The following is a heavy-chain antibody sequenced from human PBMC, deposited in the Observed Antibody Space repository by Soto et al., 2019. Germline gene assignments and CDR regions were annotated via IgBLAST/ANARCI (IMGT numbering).Heavy chain of an antibody. V-gene: IGHV2-5*01. J-gene: IGHJ4*02. CDR3: ACVPFYYSDSRGYLDY. CDR1: GFSLNTRGVG. CDR2: IYWNDDK. D-gene: IGHD3-22*01. Sequence: QITLKESGPTLVKPTQTLTLTCSFSGFSLNTRGVGVGWIRQPPGKALEWLGLIYWNDDKRYSPFLKSRLSFTKDTSKDQVVLTMANMDPVDTATYYCACVPFYYSDSRGYLDYWGQGTLVTVSS.